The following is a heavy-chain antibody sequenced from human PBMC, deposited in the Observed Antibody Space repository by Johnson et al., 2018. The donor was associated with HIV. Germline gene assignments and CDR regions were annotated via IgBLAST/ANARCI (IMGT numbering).Heavy chain of an antibody. J-gene: IGHJ3*02. V-gene: IGHV3-23*04. CDR1: GFTFSSYG. CDR2: ISGSGGST. D-gene: IGHD6-13*01. CDR3: AREIIAAADDI. Sequence: VQLVESGGGVVQPGRSLRLSCAASGFTFSSYGMHWVRQAPGKGLEWVSAISGSGGSTYYTDSVKGRFTISRDNSKNTLYLQMNSLRAEDTAVYYCAREIIAAADDIWGQGTMVTVSS.